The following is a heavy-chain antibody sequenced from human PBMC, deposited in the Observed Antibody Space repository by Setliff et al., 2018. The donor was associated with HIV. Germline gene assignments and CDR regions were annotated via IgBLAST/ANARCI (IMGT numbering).Heavy chain of an antibody. CDR3: ARDFEASYCGGDCYSGWFDS. V-gene: IGHV4-59*11. J-gene: IGHJ5*01. CDR2: IHYRGST. D-gene: IGHD2-21*01. Sequence: KPSETLSLTCTVSGGSIRSHYWNWIRQSPGKGLEWIGYIHYRGSTNYNPSLKSRVIISVDMSKNQFSLKLTSVTAADTAVYYCARDFEASYCGGDCYSGWFDSWGQGILVTVS. CDR1: GGSIRSHY.